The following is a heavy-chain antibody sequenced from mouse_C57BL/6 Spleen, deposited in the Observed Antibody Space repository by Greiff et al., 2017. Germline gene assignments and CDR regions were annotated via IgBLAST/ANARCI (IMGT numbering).Heavy chain of an antibody. D-gene: IGHD1-1*01. CDR2: IDPANGNT. CDR3: ARGYGSSYDWFAY. Sequence: EVKLQESVAELVRPGASVKLSCTASGFNIKNTYMHWVKQRPEQGLEWIGRIDPANGNTKYAPKFQGKATITADTSSNTAYLQLSSLTSEDTAIYYCARGYGSSYDWFAYWGQGTLVTLSA. J-gene: IGHJ3*01. V-gene: IGHV14-3*01. CDR1: GFNIKNTY.